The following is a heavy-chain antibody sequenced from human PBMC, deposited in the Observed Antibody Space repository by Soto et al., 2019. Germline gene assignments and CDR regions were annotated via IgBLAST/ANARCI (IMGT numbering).Heavy chain of an antibody. CDR2: IGGSGGST. CDR1: GFTFSSYA. Sequence: GGSLRLSCAASGFTFSSYAMSWVRQAPGKGLEWVSAIGGSGGSTYYADSVKGRFTISRDNSKNTLYLQMNSLRAEDTAVYYCAKDPYITMIVVHYYFDYWGQGTLVTVSS. V-gene: IGHV3-23*01. J-gene: IGHJ4*02. D-gene: IGHD3-22*01. CDR3: AKDPYITMIVVHYYFDY.